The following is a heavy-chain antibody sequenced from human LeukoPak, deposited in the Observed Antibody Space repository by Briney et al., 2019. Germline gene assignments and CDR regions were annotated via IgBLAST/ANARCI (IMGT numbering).Heavy chain of an antibody. CDR1: GYTFTDHY. CDR2: INPNSGGT. J-gene: IGHJ3*02. Sequence: ASVKVSCKASGYTFTDHYTHWVRQDPGQGLEWMGWINPNSGGTNYAQKFQGRVTMTRDTSISTAYMELSRLRSDDTAVYYCAVPMTSESAFDIWGQGTMVTVSS. V-gene: IGHV1-2*02. CDR3: AVPMTSESAFDI.